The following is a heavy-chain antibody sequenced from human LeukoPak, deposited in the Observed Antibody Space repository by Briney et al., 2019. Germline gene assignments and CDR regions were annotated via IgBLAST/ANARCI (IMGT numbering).Heavy chain of an antibody. CDR3: ARDRYYYDSSGYYYDY. D-gene: IGHD3-22*01. CDR2: IIPIFGTA. V-gene: IGHV1-69*05. CDR1: GGTFSSYA. Sequence: SVKASCKASGGTFSSYAISWVRQAPGQGLEWMGGIIPIFGTANYAQKFQGRVTITTDESTSTAYMELSSLRSEDTAVYYCARDRYYYDSSGYYYDYWGQGTLVTVSS. J-gene: IGHJ4*02.